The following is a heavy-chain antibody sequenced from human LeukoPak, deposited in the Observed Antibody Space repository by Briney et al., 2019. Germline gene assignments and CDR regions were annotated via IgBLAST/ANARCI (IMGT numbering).Heavy chain of an antibody. V-gene: IGHV4-34*01. Sequence: SETLSLTCSAYGGSFSGHYWSWIRQSPGKGLEWIGEINHSGSTNYNPSLKSRVAISVDTSNNQFSLKLRSVTAADTAVYYCARVQIFGASDYWGPGTLVTVSS. CDR1: GGSFSGHY. CDR3: ARVQIFGASDY. CDR2: INHSGST. D-gene: IGHD3-10*01. J-gene: IGHJ4*02.